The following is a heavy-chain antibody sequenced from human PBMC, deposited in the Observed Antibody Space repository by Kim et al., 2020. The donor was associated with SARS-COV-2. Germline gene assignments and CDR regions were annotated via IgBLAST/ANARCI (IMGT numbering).Heavy chain of an antibody. CDR3: ARTIAGRPEAFDI. D-gene: IGHD6-6*01. CDR2: IYYSGNT. Sequence: SETLSLTCTVSGGSISSSNYYWGWIRQPPGKGLEWIGYIYYSGNTYYNPSLKSRVTVSVDTSKNQFSLKLSSVTAADTAVYYCARTIAGRPEAFDIWGQGTMVTVS. V-gene: IGHV4-39*01. J-gene: IGHJ3*02. CDR1: GGSISSSNYY.